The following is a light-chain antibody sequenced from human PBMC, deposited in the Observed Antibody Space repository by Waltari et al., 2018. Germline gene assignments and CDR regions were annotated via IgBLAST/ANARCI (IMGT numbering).Light chain of an antibody. CDR3: SSCTSTSTRV. CDR2: DAT. V-gene: IGLV2-14*03. J-gene: IGLJ1*01. CDR1: NNDVGTYTC. Sequence: QSALTQPASVSGSPGQSITISCTGTNNDVGTYTCVSWYQQHPGKAPKLSLHDATKWPSGVSKRVSVSKSGNTASLTISGLQTEDEADYYCSSCTSTSTRVFGNGTKVTFL.